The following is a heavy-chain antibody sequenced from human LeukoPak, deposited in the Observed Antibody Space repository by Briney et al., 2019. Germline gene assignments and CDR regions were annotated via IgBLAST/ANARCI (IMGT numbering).Heavy chain of an antibody. Sequence: SETLSLTCTVSGYSISSGYYWGWIRQPPGKGLEWIGSIYHSGSTYYNPSLKSRVTISVDRSKNQFSLKLSSVTAADTAVYYCATITGEELDYWGQETLVTVSS. J-gene: IGHJ4*02. D-gene: IGHD7-27*01. CDR1: GYSISSGYY. V-gene: IGHV4-38-2*02. CDR3: ATITGEELDY. CDR2: IYHSGST.